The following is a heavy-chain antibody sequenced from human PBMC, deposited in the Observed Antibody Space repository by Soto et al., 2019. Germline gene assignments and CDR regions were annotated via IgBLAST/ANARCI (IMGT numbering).Heavy chain of an antibody. Sequence: QLHLQESGPGLVKPSESLSLTCSVSGGSISVTSYFWAWLRQPPGKGLEWIASLYYSGRTYYNPSLESRITISVDTSKNQFFLKLSSVTDADTAIYFCARKHGDFVNGFDPWCQGTLVTVSS. V-gene: IGHV4-39*01. J-gene: IGHJ5*02. CDR3: ARKHGDFVNGFDP. CDR2: LYYSGRT. CDR1: GGSISVTSYF. D-gene: IGHD4-17*01.